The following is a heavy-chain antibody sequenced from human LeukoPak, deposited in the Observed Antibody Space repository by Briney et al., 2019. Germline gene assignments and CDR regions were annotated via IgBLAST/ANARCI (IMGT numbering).Heavy chain of an antibody. CDR1: GFTFSSYD. V-gene: IGHV3-13*01. CDR2: IGTAGDT. CDR3: ARDPVVVVAATSYFDY. D-gene: IGHD2-15*01. J-gene: IGHJ4*02. Sequence: GGSLRLSCAASGFTFSSYDMHWVRQATGKGLEWVSAIGTAGDTYYPGSVKGRFTISRENAKNSLYLQMNSLSAEDTAVYYCARDPVVVVAATSYFDYWGQGTLVTVSS.